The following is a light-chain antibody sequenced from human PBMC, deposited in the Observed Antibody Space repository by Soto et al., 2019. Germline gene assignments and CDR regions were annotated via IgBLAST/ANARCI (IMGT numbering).Light chain of an antibody. J-gene: IGKJ1*01. Sequence: IQMTQSPSTLSASVGDRVIITCRASETIINWLAWFQQKPGRAPKLLIYDASTLESGVPSRFSGSGSGTEFTLTISGLQPDDFATYYCQQYNNYWTFGQGTKVDIK. CDR3: QQYNNYWT. CDR1: ETIINW. CDR2: DAS. V-gene: IGKV1-5*01.